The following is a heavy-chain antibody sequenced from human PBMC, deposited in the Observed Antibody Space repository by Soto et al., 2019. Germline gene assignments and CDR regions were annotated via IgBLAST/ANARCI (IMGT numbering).Heavy chain of an antibody. V-gene: IGHV3-48*03. CDR1: GFTFSAFE. CDR2: ISGVSYNI. CDR3: ARDDSRCWLYQGLSDY. D-gene: IGHD6-19*01. Sequence: EVQLVEAGGGLVQPGGSLRLSCAASGFTFSAFEMNWVRQAPGKGLEWISYISGVSYNIYYADSVKGRFTVSRDNAKNTLYLHMKSLRAEDTGVYYCARDDSRCWLYQGLSDYWGQGILVTVSS. J-gene: IGHJ4*02.